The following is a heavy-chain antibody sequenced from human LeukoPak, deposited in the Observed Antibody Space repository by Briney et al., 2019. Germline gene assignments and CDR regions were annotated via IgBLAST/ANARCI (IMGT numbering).Heavy chain of an antibody. J-gene: IGHJ4*02. D-gene: IGHD1-26*01. Sequence: GGSLRLSCAASGFTFSTYSMNWVRQAPGKGLEWVSYISSGSSSIYYADSVKGRFTIPRDNAKNSLYVQMNSLRDEDTAVYYCAREWAGLFDYWGQGTLVTVSS. CDR3: AREWAGLFDY. CDR1: GFTFSTYS. V-gene: IGHV3-48*02. CDR2: ISSGSSSI.